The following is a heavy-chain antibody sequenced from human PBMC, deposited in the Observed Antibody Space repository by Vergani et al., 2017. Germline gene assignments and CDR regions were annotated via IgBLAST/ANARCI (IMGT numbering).Heavy chain of an antibody. Sequence: EVQLLESGGGLVQPGGSLRLSCAASGFTFSSYAMSWVRQAPGKGLEWVSAISGSGGSTYYADSVKGRFTISRDNSKNTLDLQMTSLRAEDTAVYYCAKGRRSSHKGDWFDPWGQGTLVTVSS. CDR2: ISGSGGST. CDR1: GFTFSSYA. V-gene: IGHV3-23*01. D-gene: IGHD2-15*01. CDR3: AKGRRSSHKGDWFDP. J-gene: IGHJ5*02.